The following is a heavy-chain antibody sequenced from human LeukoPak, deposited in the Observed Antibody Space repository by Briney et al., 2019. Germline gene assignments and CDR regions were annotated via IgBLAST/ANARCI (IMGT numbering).Heavy chain of an antibody. CDR2: ITFYNDNT. V-gene: IGHV1-18*04. CDR1: GYTFTNYG. CDR3: ATSMVRGPFDV. Sequence: ASVKVSCKASGYTFTNYGISWVRQAPGQGLEWMGWITFYNDNTNYAQKFQGRLTMSTDTVTADTSTSTAYMELRSLTSDDTAVYYCATSMVRGPFDVWGQGTKVIVSS. D-gene: IGHD3-10*01. J-gene: IGHJ3*01.